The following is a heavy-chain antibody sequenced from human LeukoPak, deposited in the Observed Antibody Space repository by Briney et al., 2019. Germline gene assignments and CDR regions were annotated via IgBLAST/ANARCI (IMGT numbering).Heavy chain of an antibody. CDR2: IYYSGST. J-gene: IGHJ4*02. CDR1: GASITSGGFY. Sequence: SQTLSLTCTVSGASITSGGFYWGWIPQHPEKGLEWIGHIYYSGSTYYNPSLKSRVSISIDTSKNHFSLNMRSVTAADTAVYYCAREARDFRSGTIDSWGLGTLVTVSS. D-gene: IGHD3-3*01. V-gene: IGHV4-31*03. CDR3: AREARDFRSGTIDS.